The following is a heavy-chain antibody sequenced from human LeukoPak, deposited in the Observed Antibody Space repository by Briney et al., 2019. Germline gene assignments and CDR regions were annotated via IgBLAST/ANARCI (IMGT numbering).Heavy chain of an antibody. D-gene: IGHD5-18*01. Sequence: PGGSLRLSCAASGFTFSSYAMSWVRQAPGKGLEWVSAIRGSGDRTHYADSVKGRFTISRDNSKNTLYLQMNSLRAEDTAIYYCATYRQVLLPFESWGQGTLVTVSS. V-gene: IGHV3-23*01. J-gene: IGHJ4*02. CDR3: ATYRQVLLPFES. CDR1: GFTFSSYA. CDR2: IRGSGDRT.